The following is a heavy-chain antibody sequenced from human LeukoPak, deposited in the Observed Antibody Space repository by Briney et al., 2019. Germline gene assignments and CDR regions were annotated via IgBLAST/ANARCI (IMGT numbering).Heavy chain of an antibody. CDR2: INGKRGDT. CDR1: GFTFTDHY. CDR3: ARDHDGGVDY. J-gene: IGHJ4*02. V-gene: IGHV1-2*02. Sequence: ASVTVSCTASGFTFTDHYMHWVRQAPGQGLKWMGWINGKRGDTNYAQNFQDRVTMTRDTSTSTVYMELSRLTVDDTAVYYCARDHDGGVDYWGQGTLVTVSS. D-gene: IGHD3-16*01.